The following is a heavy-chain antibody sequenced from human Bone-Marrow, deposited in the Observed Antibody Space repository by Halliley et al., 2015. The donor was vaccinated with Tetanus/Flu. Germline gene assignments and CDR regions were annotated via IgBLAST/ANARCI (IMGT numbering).Heavy chain of an antibody. J-gene: IGHJ6*02. CDR3: ARDTRGYCGMGV. Sequence: MSGGSGIRVYPDSVKGRFTISRDNAKNSLYLQMNSLRDGDRAVYYCARDTRGYCGMGVWGQGITVAVSS. V-gene: IGHV3-48*02. CDR2: MSGGSGIR.